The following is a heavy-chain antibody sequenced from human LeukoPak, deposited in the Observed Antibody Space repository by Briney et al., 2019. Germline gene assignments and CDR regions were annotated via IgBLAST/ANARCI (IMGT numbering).Heavy chain of an antibody. CDR2: ISSSGSTI. J-gene: IGHJ6*04. Sequence: GGSLRLSCAASGFTSSSYEMNWVRQAPGKGLEWVSYISSSGSTIYYADSVKGRFTISRDNAKNSLYLQMNSLRAEDTAVYYCAERGITMIGGVWGKGTTVTISS. CDR3: AERGITMIGGV. CDR1: GFTSSSYE. V-gene: IGHV3-48*03. D-gene: IGHD3-10*02.